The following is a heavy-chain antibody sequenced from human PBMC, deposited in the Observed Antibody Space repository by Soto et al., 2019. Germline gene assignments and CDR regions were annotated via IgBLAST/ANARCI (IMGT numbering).Heavy chain of an antibody. CDR1: GFTFSGSA. D-gene: IGHD3-9*01. CDR2: IRSKANSYAT. CDR3: TTTGYDILTGYRSFDY. Sequence: EVQLVESGGGLVQPGGSLKLSCAASGFTFSGSAMHWVRQASGKGLEWVGRIRSKANSYATTYGASVKGRFTISRDGSKNTADLQMNSLETEDTAVYYCTTTGYDILTGYRSFDYWGQGTLVTVSS. J-gene: IGHJ4*02. V-gene: IGHV3-73*02.